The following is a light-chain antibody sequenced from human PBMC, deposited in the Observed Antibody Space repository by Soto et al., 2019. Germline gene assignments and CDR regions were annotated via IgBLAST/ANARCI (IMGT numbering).Light chain of an antibody. CDR2: DAS. CDR1: QSIRSW. V-gene: IGKV1-5*01. J-gene: IGKJ1*01. Sequence: DIQMTQSPSTLSASVGYKVTITCRASQSIRSWLAWYQQKPGKAPKVLIYDASSLESGVPSRFSGSGSGTEFTLTISSLQPDDFATYYCQHNNGYSWTFGQGTKVDIK. CDR3: QHNNGYSWT.